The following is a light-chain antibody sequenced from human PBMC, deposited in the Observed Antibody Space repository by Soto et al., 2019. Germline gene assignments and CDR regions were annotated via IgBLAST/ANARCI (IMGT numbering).Light chain of an antibody. CDR1: QSVSSN. CDR3: QQRSNWPRT. J-gene: IGKJ5*01. V-gene: IGKV3-11*01. Sequence: EIVMTQSPATLSVSPGGRATLSCTASQSVSSNLAWYQQKPGQAPRLLIYDASNRATGIPARFSGSGSGTDFTLTISSLEPEDFAVYYCQQRSNWPRTFGQGTRLEI. CDR2: DAS.